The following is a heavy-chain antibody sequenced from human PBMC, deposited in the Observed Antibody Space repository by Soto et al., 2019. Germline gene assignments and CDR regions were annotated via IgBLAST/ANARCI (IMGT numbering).Heavy chain of an antibody. J-gene: IGHJ6*04. V-gene: IGHV3-74*01. CDR2: INSDGSST. Sequence: PGGSLRLSCAASGLTFSSYWMHWVRQAPGKGLVWVSRINSDGSSTSYADSVKGRFTISRDNAKNTLYLQMNSLRAEDTAVYYCARERIVVVPVAIDGMDVRGKGTTFPASS. D-gene: IGHD2-2*01. CDR3: ARERIVVVPVAIDGMDV. CDR1: GLTFSSYW.